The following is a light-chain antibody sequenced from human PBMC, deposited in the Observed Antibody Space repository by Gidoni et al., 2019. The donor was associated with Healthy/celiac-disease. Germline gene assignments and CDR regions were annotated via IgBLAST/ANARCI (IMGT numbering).Light chain of an antibody. CDR3: QQSYNTPLT. J-gene: IGKJ4*01. Sequence: DIQMTQSPSSLPASVGDRVTITCRASQTIGSYLNWYQHKPGKAPKLLIYAASSVQSGVPSRFSGTGSGTDFTLTISSLQPEDFATYFCQQSYNTPLTFXGXTKVEIK. CDR2: AAS. V-gene: IGKV1-39*01. CDR1: QTIGSY.